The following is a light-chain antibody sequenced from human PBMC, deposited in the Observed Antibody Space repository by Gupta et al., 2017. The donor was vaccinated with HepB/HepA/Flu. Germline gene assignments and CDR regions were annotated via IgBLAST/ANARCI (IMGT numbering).Light chain of an antibody. CDR1: SSDVGGYNY. V-gene: IGLV2-14*01. CDR3: SSYTSSAVV. Sequence: QSALTQPASVSGSPGQSITISCTGTSSDVGGYNYVSWYQQHPGKAPKLMIYDVSNRPSGVPNRFSGSKSGNTASLTISGLQAEDEADYYCSSYTSSAVVFGGGTKQTVL. J-gene: IGLJ2*01. CDR2: DVS.